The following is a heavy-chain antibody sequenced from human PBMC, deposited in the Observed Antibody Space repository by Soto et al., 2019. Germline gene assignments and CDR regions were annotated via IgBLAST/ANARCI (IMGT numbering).Heavy chain of an antibody. CDR1: GFTFSNAW. CDR2: IKSKTDGGTT. J-gene: IGHJ6*03. CDR3: TTEWGILGYCSSTSCSPYYYYMDV. V-gene: IGHV3-15*01. D-gene: IGHD2-2*01. Sequence: GGSLRLSCAASGFTFSNAWMSWVRQAPGKGLEWVGRIKSKTDGGTTDYAAPGKGRFNISRDDSKNTLYLQMNSLKTEDTAVYYCTTEWGILGYCSSTSCSPYYYYMDVWGKGTTVTVSS.